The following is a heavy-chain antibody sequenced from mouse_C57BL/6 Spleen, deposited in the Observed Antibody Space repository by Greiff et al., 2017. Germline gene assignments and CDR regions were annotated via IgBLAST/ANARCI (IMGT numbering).Heavy chain of an antibody. CDR2: IHPNSGST. CDR3: ARNYDGSAFAY. D-gene: IGHD2-3*01. J-gene: IGHJ3*01. CDR1: GYTFTSYW. V-gene: IGHV1-64*01. Sequence: QVQLQQPGAELVKPGASVKLSCKASGYTFTSYWMHWVKQRPGPGLEWIGMIHPNSGSTNYNEKFKSKATLTVDKSASTAYMQLSSLTSEDSAVYYCARNYDGSAFAYWGQGTLVTVSA.